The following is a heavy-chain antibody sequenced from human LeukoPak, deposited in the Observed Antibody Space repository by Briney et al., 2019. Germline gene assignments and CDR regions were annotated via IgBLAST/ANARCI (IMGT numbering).Heavy chain of an antibody. CDR3: ARVGFGGSYYYGMDV. V-gene: IGHV1-69*04. CDR2: IIPILGIA. Sequence: SVKVSFKASGGTFSSYAISWVRQAPGQGLEWMGRIIPILGIANYAQKFQGRVTITADKSTSTAYMELSSLRSEDTAVYYCARVGFGGSYYYGMDVWGQGTTVTVSS. J-gene: IGHJ6*02. CDR1: GGTFSSYA. D-gene: IGHD2-15*01.